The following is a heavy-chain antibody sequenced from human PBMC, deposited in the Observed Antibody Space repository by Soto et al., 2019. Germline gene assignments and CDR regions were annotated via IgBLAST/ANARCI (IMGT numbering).Heavy chain of an antibody. D-gene: IGHD3-10*01. CDR3: AHRPPYGSGSYVWGS. Sequence: QITLKESGPTLVKPTQTLTLTCTFSGFSLSTSGVGVGWIRQPPGKALEWLALIYWDEDKRYSRSLQSRLTIPKDPSKNQVDLTMTNMDPVYTDTYYCAHRPPYGSGSYVWGSWGQGTLVTVSS. J-gene: IGHJ5*02. CDR1: GFSLSTSGVG. V-gene: IGHV2-5*02. CDR2: IYWDEDK.